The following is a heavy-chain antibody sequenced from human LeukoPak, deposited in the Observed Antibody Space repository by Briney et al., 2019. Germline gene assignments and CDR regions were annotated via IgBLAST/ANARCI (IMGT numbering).Heavy chain of an antibody. D-gene: IGHD2-15*01. CDR2: ISGISTYI. V-gene: IGHV3-21*01. J-gene: IGHJ4*02. CDR1: GFTFSSYS. CDR3: ARGRDCSGSSCYRDY. Sequence: PGGSLRLSCAASGFTFSSYSMNWVRQAPGKGLEWVSSISGISTYIYYADSVKGRFTISRDNAKNSLYLQMNSLRAEDTAVYYCARGRDCSGSSCYRDYWGQGTLVTVS.